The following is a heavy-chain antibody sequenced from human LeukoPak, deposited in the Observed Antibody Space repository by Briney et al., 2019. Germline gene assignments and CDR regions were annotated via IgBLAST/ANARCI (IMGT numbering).Heavy chain of an antibody. D-gene: IGHD4-23*01. J-gene: IGHJ6*02. Sequence: GGPLRLSCAASGFPFTTLWMEGARQPRGKGVEGVAYVNQDGSEKRYVDSVRGRFTISRDNAENSVYLEMNSLRPEDTALYYCAEDTGGNGAYFYAMDVWGQGTSVTVSS. CDR3: AEDTGGNGAYFYAMDV. CDR1: GFPFTTLW. V-gene: IGHV3-7*03. CDR2: VNQDGSEK.